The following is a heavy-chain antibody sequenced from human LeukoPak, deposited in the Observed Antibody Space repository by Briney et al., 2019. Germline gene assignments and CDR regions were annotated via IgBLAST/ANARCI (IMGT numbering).Heavy chain of an antibody. V-gene: IGHV3-53*01. CDR3: ARGNGYNDAFDI. Sequence: PGGSLRLSCAASGFTVSSTYMSWVRQAPGKALEWLLVIYSGGSTYYAESVRGRFTISRDNSKNTLYLQMNSLRVEDTAVYYCARGNGYNDAFDIWGRGTMVTVSS. D-gene: IGHD5-24*01. CDR2: IYSGGST. J-gene: IGHJ3*02. CDR1: GFTVSSTY.